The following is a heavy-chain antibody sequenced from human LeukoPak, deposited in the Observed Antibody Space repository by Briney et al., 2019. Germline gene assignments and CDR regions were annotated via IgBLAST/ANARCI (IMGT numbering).Heavy chain of an antibody. CDR1: GGSFSGYY. J-gene: IGHJ5*02. D-gene: IGHD6-19*01. CDR3: ARGRTIAVAGNPSSGFWFDP. CDR2: INHSGST. V-gene: IGHV4-34*01. Sequence: KASETLSLTCAVYGGSFSGYYWSWIRQPPGKGLEWIGEINHSGSTNYNPSLKSRVTISVDTSKNQFSLKLSSVTAADTAVYYCARGRTIAVAGNPSSGFWFDPWGQGTLVTVSS.